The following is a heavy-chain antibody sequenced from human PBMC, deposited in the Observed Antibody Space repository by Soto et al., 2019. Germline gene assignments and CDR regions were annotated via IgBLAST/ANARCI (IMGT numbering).Heavy chain of an antibody. V-gene: IGHV5-51*01. J-gene: IGHJ4*02. CDR3: ARQGNGAEGFDY. Sequence: GESLKISCKGSGYYFPSYWIGWVRQMPGKGLEWMGIFYPGDSDTRYSPSFQGQVTISADRSISAAYLQWSSLKPSDTAMYYCARQGNGAEGFDYWGQGTLVTVSS. CDR1: GYYFPSYW. D-gene: IGHD4-17*01. CDR2: FYPGDSDT.